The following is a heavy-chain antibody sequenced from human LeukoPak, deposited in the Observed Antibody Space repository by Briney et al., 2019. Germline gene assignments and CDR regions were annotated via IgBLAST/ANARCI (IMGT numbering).Heavy chain of an antibody. J-gene: IGHJ3*02. D-gene: IGHD2-15*01. CDR3: ARRYCSGGSCPLGAFDI. V-gene: IGHV5-51*01. Sequence: PGESLKISWKGSGYSFTSYWIVWVRQLPGKGLEWMGIIYPVYSDTRFIPSFQRQFTISADKSISTAYLQWGSLKASDTDMYYCARRYCSGGSCPLGAFDIWGQGTMVTVSS. CDR1: GYSFTSYW. CDR2: IYPVYSDT.